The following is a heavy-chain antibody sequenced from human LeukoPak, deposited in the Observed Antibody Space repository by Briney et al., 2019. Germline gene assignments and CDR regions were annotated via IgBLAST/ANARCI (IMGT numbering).Heavy chain of an antibody. Sequence: SETLSLTCIVSGGSISSGDYSWTWIRQHPGKGLEWIGYIYNSGSTSYKPSLKSRVTISEDTSQNQFSLKLSSVTAADTAVYYCARHTRNHGMEVWGQGTTVSVSS. CDR1: GGSISSGDYS. CDR2: IYNSGST. J-gene: IGHJ6*02. CDR3: ARHTRNHGMEV. D-gene: IGHD1-14*01. V-gene: IGHV4-31*03.